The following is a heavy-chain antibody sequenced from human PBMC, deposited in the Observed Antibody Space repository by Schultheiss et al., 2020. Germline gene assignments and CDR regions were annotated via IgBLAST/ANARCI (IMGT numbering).Heavy chain of an antibody. CDR2: IYYSGST. D-gene: IGHD3-10*01. J-gene: IGHJ4*02. Sequence: SQTLSLTCTVSGGSISNSRHYWGWIRQPPGKGLEWIGYIYYSGSTYYNPSLKSRVAISVDTSKNQFSLKLSSVTAADTAVYYCASLSAQALWFGEARLDYWGQGTLVTVSS. CDR1: GGSISNSRHY. V-gene: IGHV4-39*01. CDR3: ASLSAQALWFGEARLDY.